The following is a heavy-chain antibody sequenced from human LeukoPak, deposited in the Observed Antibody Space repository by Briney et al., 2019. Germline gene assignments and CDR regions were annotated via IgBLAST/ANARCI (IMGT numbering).Heavy chain of an antibody. D-gene: IGHD5-18*01. CDR2: ISSSSSYI. V-gene: IGHV3-21*01. Sequence: GGSLRLSCAASGFTFSSYNMNWVRQAPGKGLEWVSSISSSSSYIYYADSVKGRFTISRDNAKNSLYLQMNSLRAEATAVYYCASGYSYGYFDCWGQGTLVTVSS. CDR3: ASGYSYGYFDC. CDR1: GFTFSSYN. J-gene: IGHJ4*02.